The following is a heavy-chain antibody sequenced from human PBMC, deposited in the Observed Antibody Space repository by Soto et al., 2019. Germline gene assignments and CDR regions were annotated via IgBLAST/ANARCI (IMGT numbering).Heavy chain of an antibody. CDR1: GSSIIGYY. CDR3: ARGVGGSVLNWFDP. V-gene: IGHV4-59*01. J-gene: IGHJ5*02. CDR2: IHYSGSA. D-gene: IGHD6-19*01. Sequence: QVQLQEAGPGLVKPSETLSLTCTFSGSSIIGYYWTWIRQSPERGLEWIGYIHYSGSAHYNPSLNSRLTRSVDRSKSQFSMTLASVTAADTAVYYCARGVGGSVLNWFDPWGQGTLVTVSS.